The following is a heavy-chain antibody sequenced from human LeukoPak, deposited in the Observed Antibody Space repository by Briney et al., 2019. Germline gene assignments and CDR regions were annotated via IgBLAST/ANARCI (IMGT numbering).Heavy chain of an antibody. V-gene: IGHV1-46*01. D-gene: IGHD1-1*01. J-gene: IGHJ4*02. Sequence: ASVKVSCKASGYTFTYYYMHWVRQAPGQGLEWMGIISPSGASTSYAQKFQGRVTMTRDTSTSTVYMELSSLRSEDTAVYYCTRGGYGGPRVAFDYWGQGTLVTVSS. CDR1: GYTFTYYY. CDR2: ISPSGAST. CDR3: TRGGYGGPRVAFDY.